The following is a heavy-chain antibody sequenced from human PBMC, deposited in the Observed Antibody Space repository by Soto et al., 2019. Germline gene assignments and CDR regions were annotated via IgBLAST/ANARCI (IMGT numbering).Heavy chain of an antibody. J-gene: IGHJ4*02. CDR2: IYWNDDK. CDR3: AHRPSGWYLFDY. Sequence: QITLKESGPTLVRPTQPLTLTCTFSGFSLSTSGLGVGWIRQPPGKALEWLALIYWNDDKRYSPSLKDRLTITKDTSKNQVVLTMTNMDPVDTATYYCAHRPSGWYLFDYWGQGTLVTVSS. D-gene: IGHD6-19*01. V-gene: IGHV2-5*01. CDR1: GFSLSTSGLG.